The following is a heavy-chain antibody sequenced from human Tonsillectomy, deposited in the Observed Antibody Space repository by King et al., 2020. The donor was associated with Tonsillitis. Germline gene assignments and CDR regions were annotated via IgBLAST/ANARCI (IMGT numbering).Heavy chain of an antibody. CDR2: IKSKPYGGTT. V-gene: IGHV3-49*03. Sequence: VQLVESGGGLVQPGRSLRLSCTASGFTFGDFAMIWFRQAPGKGLEWVGFIKSKPYGGTTKYAASGRGRFSVSRDDSKSIAYLQMNSLKTEDTAVYYCSRGVCGGDCSEGFDIWGQGTMVTVSS. D-gene: IGHD2-21*01. CDR3: SRGVCGGDCSEGFDI. CDR1: GFTFGDFA. J-gene: IGHJ3*02.